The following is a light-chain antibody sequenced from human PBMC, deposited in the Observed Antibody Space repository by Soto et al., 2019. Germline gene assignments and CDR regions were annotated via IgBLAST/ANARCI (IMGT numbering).Light chain of an antibody. CDR2: GAS. J-gene: IGKJ2*01. V-gene: IGKV3-15*01. Sequence: EIVMTQSRDTLSVSPGGRATLSCRASQSVSSHLAWYQQRPGQAHRLLIYGASTRASGIPARFSGSGSETEFTLTISSLQSEDFAVYYCQQYNNWPPYTVGQGTKVDIK. CDR1: QSVSSH. CDR3: QQYNNWPPYT.